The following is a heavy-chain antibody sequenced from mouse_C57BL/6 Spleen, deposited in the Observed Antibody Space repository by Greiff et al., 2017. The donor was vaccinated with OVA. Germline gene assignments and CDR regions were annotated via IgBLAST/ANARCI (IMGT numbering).Heavy chain of an antibody. CDR2: IDPANGNT. D-gene: IGHD1-1*01. J-gene: IGHJ2*01. CDR3: ASLITTVVATGYFDY. Sequence: DVKLQESVAELVRPGASVKLSCTASGFNIKNTYMHWVKQRPEQGLEWIGRIDPANGNTKYAPKCQGKATITADTSSNTAYLQLSSLTSEDTAIYYCASLITTVVATGYFDYWGQGTTLTVSS. CDR1: GFNIKNTY. V-gene: IGHV14-3*01.